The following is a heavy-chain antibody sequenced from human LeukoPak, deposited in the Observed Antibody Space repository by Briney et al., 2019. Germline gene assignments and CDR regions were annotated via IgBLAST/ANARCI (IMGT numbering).Heavy chain of an antibody. CDR3: ARDGRFAAYEPDY. CDR1: GLTFSNYG. D-gene: IGHD1-26*01. Sequence: ATVKVSCKASGLTFSNYGITWVRQAPGQGLEWVGWISAYDGNTNYAQKFQGRVTMTTDTSTSTAHMELRSLRYDDTAVYYCARDGRFAAYEPDYWGQGTLVTVSS. CDR2: ISAYDGNT. J-gene: IGHJ4*02. V-gene: IGHV1-18*01.